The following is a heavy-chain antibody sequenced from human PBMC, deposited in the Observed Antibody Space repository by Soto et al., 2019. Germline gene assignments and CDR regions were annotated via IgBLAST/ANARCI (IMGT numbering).Heavy chain of an antibody. Sequence: ASVKVSCKASGFTFTSSAVQWVRQARGQRLEWIGWIVVGSGNTNYAQKLQERVTITRDMSTSTAYMELSSLRSEDTAVYYCAADRGVVVPAAMHYYYYGMDVLGQRTTVTVSS. J-gene: IGHJ6*02. D-gene: IGHD2-2*01. CDR2: IVVGSGNT. CDR1: GFTFTSSA. CDR3: AADRGVVVPAAMHYYYYGMDV. V-gene: IGHV1-58*01.